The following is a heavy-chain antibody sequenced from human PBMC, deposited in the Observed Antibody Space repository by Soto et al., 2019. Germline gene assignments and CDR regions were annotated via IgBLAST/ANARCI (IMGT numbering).Heavy chain of an antibody. CDR2: IYYSGST. J-gene: IGHJ4*02. CDR3: ARVDSGDFWSGSSPANVDY. V-gene: IGHV4-59*01. Sequence: SETLSLTCTVSGGSISSDYWSWIRQPPGKGLEWIGYIYYSGSTNYNPSLKSRVTISVDTSKNQFSLKLSSVTAADTAVYYCARVDSGDFWSGSSPANVDYWGQGTLVTVS. D-gene: IGHD3-3*01. CDR1: GGSISSDY.